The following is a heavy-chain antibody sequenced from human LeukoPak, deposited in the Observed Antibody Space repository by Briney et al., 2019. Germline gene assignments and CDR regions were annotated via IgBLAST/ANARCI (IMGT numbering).Heavy chain of an antibody. V-gene: IGHV4-34*01. Sequence: PSETLSLTCAVYGGSFSGCYWSWIRQPPGKGLEWIGEINHSGSTNYNPSLKSRVTISVDTSKNQFSLKLSSVTAADTAVYYCARRLQLERRYRFRETIWFDPWGQGTLVTVSS. CDR3: ARRLQLERRYRFRETIWFDP. CDR1: GGSFSGCY. D-gene: IGHD1-1*01. CDR2: INHSGST. J-gene: IGHJ5*02.